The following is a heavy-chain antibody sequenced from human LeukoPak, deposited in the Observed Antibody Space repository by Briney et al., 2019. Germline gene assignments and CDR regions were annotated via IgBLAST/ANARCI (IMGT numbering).Heavy chain of an antibody. J-gene: IGHJ3*01. CDR1: GYRFTNYW. CDR2: IYPGDSDT. V-gene: IGHV5-51*01. Sequence: GESLKISCKASGYRFTNYWIGWVRQMPGKGPEWMGIIYPGDSDTRYSPSFQGQVSISADKSISTAYLQWSSLKASDTAMYYCARRYSSSSGASDAFDFWGQGTMVTVSS. D-gene: IGHD6-6*01. CDR3: ARRYSSSSGASDAFDF.